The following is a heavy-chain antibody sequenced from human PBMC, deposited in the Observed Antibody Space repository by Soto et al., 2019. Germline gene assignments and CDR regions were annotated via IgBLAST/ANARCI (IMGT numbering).Heavy chain of an antibody. CDR2: IYYSGST. Sequence: SETLSLTCTVSGGSISSSTYYWGWIRQPPGKGLEWIGSIYYSGSTYYSPSLRSRVTISVDTSKNQFSLDLRSVTAADTAVFYCARTIIAAAGTPWWFDPWGQGTLVTVSS. CDR3: ARTIIAAAGTPWWFDP. J-gene: IGHJ5*02. V-gene: IGHV4-39*01. D-gene: IGHD6-13*01. CDR1: GGSISSSTYY.